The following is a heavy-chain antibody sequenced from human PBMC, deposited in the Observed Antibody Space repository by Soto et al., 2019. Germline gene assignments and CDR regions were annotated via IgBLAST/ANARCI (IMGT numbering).Heavy chain of an antibody. CDR1: GFYFSGDW. V-gene: IGHV3-74*01. CDR3: VRAAARGDS. J-gene: IGHJ5*01. D-gene: IGHD3-10*01. Sequence: EVQLVESGGGSVQPGGSLRLSCAASGFYFSGDWMHWVRQVPGGGLEWVSRINTDGSSTLYADYVKGRFTISRDNAKSTLYLQMDSLRAEDTAVYYCVRAAARGDSWGQGTLVSVSS. CDR2: INTDGSST.